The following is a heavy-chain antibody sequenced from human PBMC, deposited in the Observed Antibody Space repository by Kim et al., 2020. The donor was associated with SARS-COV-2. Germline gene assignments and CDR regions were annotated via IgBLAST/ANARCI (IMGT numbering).Heavy chain of an antibody. CDR2: SSTI. Sequence: SSTIYYADSVRGRFTISRDNAKNSLYLEMNSLRAEDTAVYYCATNVFLDYWGQGTLVTVSS. V-gene: IGHV3-48*04. J-gene: IGHJ4*02. CDR3: ATNVFLDY.